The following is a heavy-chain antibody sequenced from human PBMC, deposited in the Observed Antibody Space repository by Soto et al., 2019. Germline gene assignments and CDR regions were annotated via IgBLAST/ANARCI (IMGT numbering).Heavy chain of an antibody. V-gene: IGHV1-8*01. D-gene: IGHD6-13*01. CDR3: ARERSAGTGWFDP. J-gene: IGHJ5*02. CDR2: MNPNSGNT. CDR1: GYTFTSYD. Sequence: QVQLVQSGAEVKKPGASVKVSCKASGYTFTSYDINWVRQATGQGLEWMGWMNPNSGNTGYAQKFPGRVTMTRNTPMGTAYMGLSSLRSEDTAVYYCARERSAGTGWFDPWGQGTLVTVSS.